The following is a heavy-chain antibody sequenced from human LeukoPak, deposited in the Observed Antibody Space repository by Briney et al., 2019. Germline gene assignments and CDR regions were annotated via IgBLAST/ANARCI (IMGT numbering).Heavy chain of an antibody. Sequence: PVGSLRLSCAASGFTFSNYDMDWVRQAPGKGLEWVAVISHDGSNKYHADSVKGRFTISRDNSKNMLFLQMNSLRAEDTAVYYCAKEGTTVIYYYGMDVWGQGTTVTVSS. CDR3: AKEGTTVIYYYGMDV. CDR2: ISHDGSNK. J-gene: IGHJ6*02. V-gene: IGHV3-30*18. D-gene: IGHD4-17*01. CDR1: GFTFSNYD.